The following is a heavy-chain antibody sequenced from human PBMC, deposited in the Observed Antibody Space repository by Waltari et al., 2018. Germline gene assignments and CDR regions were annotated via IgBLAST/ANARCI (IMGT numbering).Heavy chain of an antibody. CDR2: IYSTGSTI. CDR3: ARGYRKAFDI. D-gene: IGHD5-12*01. Sequence: EVQLVESGGGLVQPGGSLRLACAASGFTVSDFRMIWVRQAPGKGLEWVSYIYSTGSTIYYADSVKGRFTISRDNAQNSLYLQMNSLRADDTAVYYCARGYRKAFDIWGQGTMVTVSS. V-gene: IGHV3-48*04. CDR1: GFTVSDFR. J-gene: IGHJ3*02.